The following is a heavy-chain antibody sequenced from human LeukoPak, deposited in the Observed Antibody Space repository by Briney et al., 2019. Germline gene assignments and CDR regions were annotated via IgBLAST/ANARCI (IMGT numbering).Heavy chain of an antibody. D-gene: IGHD6-19*01. J-gene: IGHJ6*03. Sequence: SVKVSCKASGYTFTSYAISWVRQAPGQGLEWMGGIIPIFGTANYAQKFQGRVTITAYESTSTAYMELSSLRSEDTAVYYCARALAVAGTYYYMDVWGKGTTVTISS. V-gene: IGHV1-69*13. CDR2: IIPIFGTA. CDR1: GYTFTSYA. CDR3: ARALAVAGTYYYMDV.